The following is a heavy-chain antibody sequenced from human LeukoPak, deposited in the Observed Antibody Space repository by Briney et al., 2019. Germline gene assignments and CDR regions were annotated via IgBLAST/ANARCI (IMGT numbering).Heavy chain of an antibody. Sequence: SETLSLTCTVSGYSISSGYYWGWIRQPPGKGLEWIGYIYYSGSANYNPSLKSRVTMSVDTSKSQFSLKLSSVTPADTAVYYCSRMKDGYNDDWGQGTLVTVSS. D-gene: IGHD5-24*01. V-gene: IGHV4-61*01. CDR3: SRMKDGYNDD. CDR1: GYSISSGYY. CDR2: IYYSGSA. J-gene: IGHJ4*02.